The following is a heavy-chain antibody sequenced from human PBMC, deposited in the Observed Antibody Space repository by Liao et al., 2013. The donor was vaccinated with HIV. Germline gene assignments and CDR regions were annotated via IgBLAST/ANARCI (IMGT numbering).Heavy chain of an antibody. CDR2: IYYSGNT. CDR3: AREAAEPDPDY. D-gene: IGHD6-13*01. V-gene: IGHV4-39*07. J-gene: IGHJ4*02. Sequence: QLQLQESGPGLVKPSETLSLTCTVSGGSISSSSYYWGWIRQPPGKGLEWIGSIYYSGNTYYNPSLKSRVTISAVTSKNQFSLKLSSVTAADTAVYYCAREAAEPDPDYWGQGTLVTVSS. CDR1: GGSISSSSYY.